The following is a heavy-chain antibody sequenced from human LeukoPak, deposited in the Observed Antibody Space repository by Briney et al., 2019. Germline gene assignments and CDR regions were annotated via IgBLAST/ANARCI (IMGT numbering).Heavy chain of an antibody. Sequence: PGGSLRLSCAASGFTFSSYEMNWVRQAPGKGLEWVSYISSSGSTIYYADSVKGRFTISRDNAKNSLYLQMNSLRAEETAVYYCARDAGATPYFDYWGREPWSPSPQ. J-gene: IGHJ4*02. CDR1: GFTFSSYE. D-gene: IGHD1-26*01. CDR3: ARDAGATPYFDY. V-gene: IGHV3-48*03. CDR2: ISSSGSTI.